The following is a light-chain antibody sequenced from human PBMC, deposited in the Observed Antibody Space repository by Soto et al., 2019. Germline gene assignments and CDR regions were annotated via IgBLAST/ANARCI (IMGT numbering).Light chain of an antibody. Sequence: VLTQSPGTLSLSPGERATLSCRASQCVSSNHLAWYQKKPGQAPRLLIYGASYRATGIPDRFRGSGSVTDFTLIISRLEPEDFTVYYCQLYGSSPIYTFGQGTKVDIK. CDR2: GAS. V-gene: IGKV3-20*01. J-gene: IGKJ2*01. CDR1: QCVSSNH. CDR3: QLYGSSPIYT.